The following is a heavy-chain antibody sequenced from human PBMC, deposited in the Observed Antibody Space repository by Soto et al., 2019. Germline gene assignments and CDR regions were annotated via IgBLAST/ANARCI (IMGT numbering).Heavy chain of an antibody. CDR2: ISAYNGNT. CDR1: GYTFTSYG. CDR3: ARDGTYYYDSSGFGEF. V-gene: IGHV1-18*01. J-gene: IGHJ4*02. Sequence: QVQLVQSGAEVKKPGASVKVSCKASGYTFTSYGISWVRQAPGQGLEWMGWISAYNGNTNYAQKLQGRVTMTTDTSTSKAYMELRSLRSDDTSVYYCARDGTYYYDSSGFGEFWGQGTLVTVSS. D-gene: IGHD3-22*01.